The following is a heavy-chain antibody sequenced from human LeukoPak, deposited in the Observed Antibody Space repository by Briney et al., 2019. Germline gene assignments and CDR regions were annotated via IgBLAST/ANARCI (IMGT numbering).Heavy chain of an antibody. D-gene: IGHD4-17*01. CDR3: ARAAAGYGVTHYYGMDV. J-gene: IGHJ6*02. Sequence: PGGSLRLSCAASGFTFRTNWMHWVRQAPGKGLVWVSRLSTDGSSTNYADSVKGRFTISRDNAKNTLYLQMNSLRAEDTAVYYCARAAAGYGVTHYYGMDVWGQGTTVTVSS. CDR1: GFTFRTNW. CDR2: LSTDGSST. V-gene: IGHV3-74*01.